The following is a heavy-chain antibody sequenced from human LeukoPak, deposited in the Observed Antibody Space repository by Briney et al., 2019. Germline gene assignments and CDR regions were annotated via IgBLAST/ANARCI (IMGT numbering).Heavy chain of an antibody. V-gene: IGHV3-74*01. D-gene: IGHD4-11*01. CDR2: INTDGSTT. Sequence: PGGSLRLSCAASGFTFSSYAMSWVRQAPGKGLVWVSRINTDGSTTTYADSVKGRFTISRDNAKNTLYLQMDSLRAEDTAMYYCARGRNGPFDYWGQGTLVTVSS. CDR3: ARGRNGPFDY. CDR1: GFTFSSYA. J-gene: IGHJ4*02.